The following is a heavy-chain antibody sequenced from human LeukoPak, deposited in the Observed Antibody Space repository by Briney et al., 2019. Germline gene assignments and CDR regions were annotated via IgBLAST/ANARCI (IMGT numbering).Heavy chain of an antibody. CDR3: AKVHTTTYYYDSTY. CDR1: GFTFSSYG. Sequence: AGGSLRLSCAASGFTFSSYGMHWVRQAPGKGLEWVAVISYDGSNKYYADFVKGRFTISRDNSKNTLYLQMNSLRAEDTAVYYCAKVHTTTYYYDSTYWGQGTLVTVSS. V-gene: IGHV3-30*18. D-gene: IGHD3-22*01. CDR2: ISYDGSNK. J-gene: IGHJ4*02.